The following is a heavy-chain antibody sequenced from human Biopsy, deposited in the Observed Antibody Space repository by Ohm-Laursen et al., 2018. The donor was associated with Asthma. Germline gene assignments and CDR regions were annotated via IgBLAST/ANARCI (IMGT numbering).Heavy chain of an antibody. Sequence: SLRLSCTASGFAVSRDHMFWVRQAPGKGLEWVSVIYSGGTSHTADSVRGQFTISRDYSKNTLYLQMHSLRAEDTAVYYCARGDSSNWSHYYFDYWGQGTPVTVSS. CDR2: IYSGGTS. CDR3: ARGDSSNWSHYYFDY. CDR1: GFAVSRDH. V-gene: IGHV3-53*01. J-gene: IGHJ4*02. D-gene: IGHD3-22*01.